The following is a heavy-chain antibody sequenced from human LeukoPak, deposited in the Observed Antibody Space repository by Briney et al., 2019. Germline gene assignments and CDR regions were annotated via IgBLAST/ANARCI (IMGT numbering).Heavy chain of an antibody. CDR1: GFTFTRSA. CDR3: AASGFGFGELPSYFYYYMDV. J-gene: IGHJ6*03. V-gene: IGHV1-58*02. CDR2: IVVGSGNA. Sequence: SVKLSCKASGFTFTRSAMQWVRQARGQRLGWMGWIVVGSGNAKYAQKSQERVTITRDMSTGTAYMGLRSLRSEDTAVYYCAASGFGFGELPSYFYYYMDVWGKGTTVTISS. D-gene: IGHD3-10*01.